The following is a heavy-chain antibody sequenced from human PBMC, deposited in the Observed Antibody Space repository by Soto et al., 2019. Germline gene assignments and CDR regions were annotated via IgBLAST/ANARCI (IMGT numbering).Heavy chain of an antibody. D-gene: IGHD6-13*01. Sequence: QVQLVQSGAEVKKPGASVKVSCKASGYTFTSYGISWVRQAPGQGLEWMGWISAYNGNTNYAQKLQGRVTMTTDTSTSTAYMELRSLRADDTAVYYCARDRPLYRSSSWLPSFDYGGQGTLVTVSS. CDR2: ISAYNGNT. J-gene: IGHJ4*02. CDR1: GYTFTSYG. CDR3: ARDRPLYRSSSWLPSFDY. V-gene: IGHV1-18*01.